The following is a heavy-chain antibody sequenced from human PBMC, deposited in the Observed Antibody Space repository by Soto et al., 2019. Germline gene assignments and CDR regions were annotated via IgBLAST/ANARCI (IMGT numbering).Heavy chain of an antibody. CDR1: GFTFSSYA. Sequence: GGSLRLSCAASGFTFSSYAMHWVRQAPGKGLEWVAVISYDGSNKYYADSVKGRFSISRDNSKNTLYLQMNSLRAEDTAVYYCARDRHDGLDYWGQGTLVTVSS. J-gene: IGHJ4*02. CDR3: ARDRHDGLDY. CDR2: ISYDGSNK. V-gene: IGHV3-30-3*01.